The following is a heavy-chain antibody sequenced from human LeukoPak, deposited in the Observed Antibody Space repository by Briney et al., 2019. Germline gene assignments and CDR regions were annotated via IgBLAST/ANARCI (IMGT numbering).Heavy chain of an antibody. Sequence: GGSLRLSCAASGFTFSSYVMNWVRQAPGTGLEWVSTISGSGGSTYYSESVKGRFTISRDNSKNTLYLQVNSLRAEGTAVYYEAKGVREVINVDIWGQGTMDTVPS. CDR3: AKGVREVINVDI. D-gene: IGHD3-10*01. V-gene: IGHV3-23*01. CDR2: ISGSGGST. J-gene: IGHJ3*02. CDR1: GFTFSSYV.